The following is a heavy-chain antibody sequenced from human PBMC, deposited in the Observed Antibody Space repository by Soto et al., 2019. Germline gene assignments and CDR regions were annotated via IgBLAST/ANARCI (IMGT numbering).Heavy chain of an antibody. J-gene: IGHJ4*02. CDR1: GFTFSSYA. Sequence: QVQLVESGGGVVQPGRSLRLYCAASGFTFSSYAMHWVRQAPGKGLEWVAVISYDGISKHYADSVKGRFSISRDDSENTLYVQMNSLRAEDTAVYYCAKDGYLDTYYFDYWGQGTLVTVSS. V-gene: IGHV3-30-3*01. CDR2: ISYDGISK. CDR3: AKDGYLDTYYFDY. D-gene: IGHD3-9*01.